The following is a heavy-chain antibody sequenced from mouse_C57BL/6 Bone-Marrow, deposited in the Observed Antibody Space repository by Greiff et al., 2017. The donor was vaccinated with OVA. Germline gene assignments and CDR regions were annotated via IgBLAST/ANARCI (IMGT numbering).Heavy chain of an antibody. CDR1: GYSITSGYY. V-gene: IGHV3-6*01. CDR3: AMGGNYGWDY. J-gene: IGHJ4*01. CDR2: ISYDGSN. D-gene: IGHD1-2*01. Sequence: EVKLQESGPGLVKPSQSLSLTCSVTGYSITSGYYWNWIRQFPGNKLEWMGYISYDGSNNYNPSLKNRISITRDTSKNQFFLKLNSVTTEDTATYYCAMGGNYGWDYWGQGTSVTVSS.